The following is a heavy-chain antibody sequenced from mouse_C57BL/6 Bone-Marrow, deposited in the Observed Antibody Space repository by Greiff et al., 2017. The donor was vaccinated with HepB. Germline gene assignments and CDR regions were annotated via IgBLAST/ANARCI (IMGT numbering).Heavy chain of an antibody. D-gene: IGHD1-1*01. CDR1: GYTFTDYY. CDR3: AKSPTVVARDYAMDY. J-gene: IGHJ4*01. V-gene: IGHV1-19*01. Sequence: VHVKQSGPVLVKPGASVKMSCKASGYTFTDYYMNWVKQSHGKSLEWIGVINPYNGGTSYNQKFKGKATLTVDKSSSTAYMELNSLTSEDSAVYYCAKSPTVVARDYAMDYWGQGTSVTVSS. CDR2: INPYNGGT.